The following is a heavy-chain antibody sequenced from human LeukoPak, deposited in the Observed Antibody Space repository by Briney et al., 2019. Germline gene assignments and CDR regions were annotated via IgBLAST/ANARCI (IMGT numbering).Heavy chain of an antibody. J-gene: IGHJ6*04. CDR3: ARKDGDG. V-gene: IGHV4-34*01. CDR2: INHSGST. CDR1: GGSFSGYY. D-gene: IGHD2-15*01. Sequence: PSETLSLTCAVYGGSFSGYYWSWIRQPPGKGLEWIGEINHSGSTNYNPSLKSRVTISVDTSKNQVSLKLTSVTAADTAVYYCARKDGDGWGKGTTVTISS.